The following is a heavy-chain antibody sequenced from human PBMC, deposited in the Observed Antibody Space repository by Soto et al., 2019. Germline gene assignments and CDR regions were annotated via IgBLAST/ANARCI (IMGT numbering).Heavy chain of an antibody. CDR2: ISWDGGST. D-gene: IGHD3-3*01. J-gene: IGHJ6*02. CDR1: GFTFDDYA. CDR3: AKDMGLLHDLADGMDV. Sequence: VGSLRLSCAASGFTFDDYAMHWVRQAPGKGLEWVSLISWDGGSTYYADSVKGRFTISRDNSKNSLYLQMNSLRAEDTALYYCAKDMGLLHDLADGMDVWGQGTTVTVSS. V-gene: IGHV3-43D*04.